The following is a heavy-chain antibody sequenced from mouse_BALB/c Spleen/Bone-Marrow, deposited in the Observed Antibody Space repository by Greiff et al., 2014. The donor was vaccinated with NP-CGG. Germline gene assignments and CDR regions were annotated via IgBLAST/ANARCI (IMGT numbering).Heavy chain of an antibody. CDR1: GYAFSTYW. J-gene: IGHJ3*01. Sequence: VKLMESGAELVRPGSSVKISCKASGYAFSTYWMNWVKQRPGQGLEWIGQIYPGDGDTNYNGKFKGKATLTADKSSSTAYMQLSSLTSDYSAIYFCARGRRADWGQGTLVTVSA. CDR3: ARGRRAD. CDR2: IYPGDGDT. V-gene: IGHV1-80*01.